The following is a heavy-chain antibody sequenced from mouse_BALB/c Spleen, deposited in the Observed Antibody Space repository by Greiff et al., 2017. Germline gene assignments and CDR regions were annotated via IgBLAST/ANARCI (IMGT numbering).Heavy chain of an antibody. CDR1: GFNIKDTY. D-gene: IGHD1-1*01. V-gene: IGHV14-3*02. J-gene: IGHJ2*01. CDR2: IDPANGNT. CDR3: ARSGFYYGSSVDY. Sequence: VQLQRSGAELVKPGASVKLSCTASGFNIKDTYMHWVKQRPEQGLEWIGRIDPANGNTKYDPKFQGKATITADTSSNTAYLQLSSLTSEDTAVYYCARSGFYYGSSVDYWGQGTTLTVSS.